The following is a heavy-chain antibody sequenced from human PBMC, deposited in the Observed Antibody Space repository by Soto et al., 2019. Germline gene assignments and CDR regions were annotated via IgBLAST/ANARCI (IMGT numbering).Heavy chain of an antibody. J-gene: IGHJ4*02. CDR2: IIPILGIA. CDR3: ARGGVGYCSGGSCYFPGWFDY. D-gene: IGHD2-15*01. Sequence: QVQLVQSGAEVKKPGSSVKVSCKASGGTFSSYTISWVRQAPGQGLEWMGRIIPILGIANYAQKFQGRVTITADKSTSTAYMELSSLRSEDTAVYYCARGGVGYCSGGSCYFPGWFDYWGQGTLVTVSS. V-gene: IGHV1-69*02. CDR1: GGTFSSYT.